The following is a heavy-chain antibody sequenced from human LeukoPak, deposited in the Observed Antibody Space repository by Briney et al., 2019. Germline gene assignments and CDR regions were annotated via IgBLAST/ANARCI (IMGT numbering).Heavy chain of an antibody. J-gene: IGHJ3*02. CDR3: ARFLVAVAGDDAFDI. V-gene: IGHV4-34*01. CDR1: FSRYS. CDR2: INHSVST. Sequence: FSRYSMNWVRQAPGKGVEXIGEINHSVSTNYNPSLKSRVTISVDTSKNQFSLKLSSVTSADTAVYYCARFLVAVAGDDAFDIWGQGTMVTVSS. D-gene: IGHD6-19*01.